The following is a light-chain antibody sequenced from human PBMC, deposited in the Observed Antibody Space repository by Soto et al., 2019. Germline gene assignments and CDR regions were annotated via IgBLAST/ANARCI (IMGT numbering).Light chain of an antibody. V-gene: IGKV2-30*01. Sequence: DIVMTQSPLSLPVTPGEPASVSCRSSQSLVDSDGNTHLSWYQQRPGQSPRRLIYKVSKRDSGVPDRFSGNGSGTDFTLKISRVEAEDVGVYYCMQGTQWPRTFGQGTKV. CDR1: QSLVDSDGNTH. J-gene: IGKJ1*01. CDR2: KVS. CDR3: MQGTQWPRT.